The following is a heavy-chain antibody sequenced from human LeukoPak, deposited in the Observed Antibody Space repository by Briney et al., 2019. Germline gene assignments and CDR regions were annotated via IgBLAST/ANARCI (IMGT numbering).Heavy chain of an antibody. CDR1: GFTFSSYA. D-gene: IGHD6-19*01. J-gene: IGHJ4*02. CDR3: AKEGYSSGWPIQTGYYFDY. CDR2: ISGSGGST. V-gene: IGHV3-23*01. Sequence: GGSLRLSCAASGFTFSSYAMSWVRQAPGKGLEWVSAISGSGGSTYYADSVKGRFTISRDNSKNTLYLQMNSLRAEDTAVYYCAKEGYSSGWPIQTGYYFDYWGQGTLVTVSS.